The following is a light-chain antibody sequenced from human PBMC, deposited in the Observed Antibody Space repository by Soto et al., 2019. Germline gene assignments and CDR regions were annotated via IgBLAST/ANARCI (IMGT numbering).Light chain of an antibody. Sequence: EIVLTQSPGTLSLSPGARAPLSCRASQSVSSSYLAWYQQKPGQAPRLLIYGASSWATGIPDRFSGSGSGTDFTLTISRLEPEDFAVYYCQQYGSSSTFGQGTRLEIK. CDR3: QQYGSSST. J-gene: IGKJ5*01. CDR2: GAS. V-gene: IGKV3-20*01. CDR1: QSVSSSY.